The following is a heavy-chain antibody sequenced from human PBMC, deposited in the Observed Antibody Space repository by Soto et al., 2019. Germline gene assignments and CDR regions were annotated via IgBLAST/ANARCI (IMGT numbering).Heavy chain of an antibody. CDR1: GFTFSSYA. V-gene: IGHV3-23*01. CDR3: AKGEGWYLAFDI. Sequence: EVQLLESGGGLVQPGGSLRLSCAASGFTFSSYAMSWVRQAPGKGLEWVSAISGSGGSTYYADSVKGQFTISRDNSKNTLYLQMNSLGAEDTAVYYCAKGEGWYLAFDIWGQGTMVTVSS. D-gene: IGHD6-19*01. CDR2: ISGSGGST. J-gene: IGHJ3*02.